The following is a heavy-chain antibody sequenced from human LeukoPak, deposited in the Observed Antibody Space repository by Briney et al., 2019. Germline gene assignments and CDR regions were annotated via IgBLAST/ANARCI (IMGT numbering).Heavy chain of an antibody. D-gene: IGHD3-22*01. Sequence: PGGSLRLSCAASAFTFSSYWVSWVRQAPGKGLEWVANIKEDGSEQYYVDSLKGRFTISRDNAKNSLYLQMNSLRAEDTAVYYCVRDSYSRDLDYWGQGTLVTASS. CDR2: IKEDGSEQ. J-gene: IGHJ4*02. CDR3: VRDSYSRDLDY. CDR1: AFTFSSYW. V-gene: IGHV3-7*01.